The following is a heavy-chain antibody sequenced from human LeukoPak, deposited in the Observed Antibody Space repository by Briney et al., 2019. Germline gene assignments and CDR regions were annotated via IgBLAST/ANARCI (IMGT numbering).Heavy chain of an antibody. V-gene: IGHV3-30*02. CDR1: GFTFSSYG. D-gene: IGHD2-15*01. Sequence: GGSLRLSCAASGFTFSSYGMHWVRQAPGKGREGGAFIRYEGSNKYYSDSVKGRFTISRENSKNPLYLQMNSLRAADTAVYYCAQRLYCSGGSCYPGDDAFDIWGQGTMVTVSS. CDR3: AQRLYCSGGSCYPGDDAFDI. J-gene: IGHJ3*02. CDR2: IRYEGSNK.